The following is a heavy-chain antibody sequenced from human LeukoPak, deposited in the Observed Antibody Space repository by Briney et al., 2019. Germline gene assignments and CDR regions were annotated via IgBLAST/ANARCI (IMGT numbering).Heavy chain of an antibody. CDR3: ARTYYDFWSDYYTGPGDAFDI. CDR1: GGSISSGSYY. D-gene: IGHD3-3*01. Sequence: PSQTLSLTCTVSGGSISSGSYYWSWIRQPAGKGLEWIGRIYTSGSTNYNPSLKSRVTISVDTSKNQFSLKLSSVTAADTAVYYCARTYYDFWSDYYTGPGDAFDIWGQGTMVTVSS. V-gene: IGHV4-61*02. CDR2: IYTSGST. J-gene: IGHJ3*02.